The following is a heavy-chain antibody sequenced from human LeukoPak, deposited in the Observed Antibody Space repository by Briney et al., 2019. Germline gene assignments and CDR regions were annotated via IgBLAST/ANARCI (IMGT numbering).Heavy chain of an antibody. Sequence: GESLKISCKGSGYSFTSYWIGWVRQMPGKGLEWMGIIDPGDSDTRYSPSFQGQVTISADKSISTAYLQWSSLKASDTAMYYCARRNNCTSSSCYIWSDPWGQGTLVTVSS. J-gene: IGHJ5*02. V-gene: IGHV5-51*01. D-gene: IGHD2-2*02. CDR2: IDPGDSDT. CDR3: ARRNNCTSSSCYIWSDP. CDR1: GYSFTSYW.